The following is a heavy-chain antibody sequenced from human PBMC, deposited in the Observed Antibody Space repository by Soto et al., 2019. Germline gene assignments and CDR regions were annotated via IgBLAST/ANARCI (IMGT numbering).Heavy chain of an antibody. Sequence: QVQLQESGPGLVEPSETLSLTCTVSGDSISSYFWTWIRQPAGKGLDWIGRISTSGTTNYNPSLKSRVTMSVDTSKNHFSLNLSSVTAADTDVYYCAREAGPDRWFDPWGQGTLVTVSS. V-gene: IGHV4-4*07. CDR2: ISTSGTT. D-gene: IGHD6-19*01. CDR1: GDSISSYF. J-gene: IGHJ5*02. CDR3: AREAGPDRWFDP.